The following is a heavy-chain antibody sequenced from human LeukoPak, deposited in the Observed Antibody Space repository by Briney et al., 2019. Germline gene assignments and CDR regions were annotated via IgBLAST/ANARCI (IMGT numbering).Heavy chain of an antibody. CDR1: GYTFTSYY. V-gene: IGHV1-69*13. CDR3: ASSRDNWRVFDY. Sequence: SVKVSCKASGYTFTSYYMHWVRQAPGQGLEWMGGIIPIFGTANYAQKFQGRVTITADESTSTAYMELSSLRSEDTAVYYCASSRDNWRVFDYWGQGTLVTVSS. CDR2: IIPIFGTA. J-gene: IGHJ4*02. D-gene: IGHD1-1*01.